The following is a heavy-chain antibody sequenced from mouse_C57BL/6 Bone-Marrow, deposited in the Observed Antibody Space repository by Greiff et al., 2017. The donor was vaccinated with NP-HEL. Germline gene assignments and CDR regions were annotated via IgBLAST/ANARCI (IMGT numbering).Heavy chain of an antibody. J-gene: IGHJ2*01. V-gene: IGHV1-81*01. Sequence: QVQLQQSGAELARPGASVKLSCKASGYTFTSYGISWVKQRTGQGLEWIGEIYPRSGNTYYNEKFKGKATLTADKSSSTAYMELRSLTSEDSAVYFCARSSAQARGFDYWGQGTTLTVSS. CDR2: IYPRSGNT. CDR1: GYTFTSYG. D-gene: IGHD3-2*02. CDR3: ARSSAQARGFDY.